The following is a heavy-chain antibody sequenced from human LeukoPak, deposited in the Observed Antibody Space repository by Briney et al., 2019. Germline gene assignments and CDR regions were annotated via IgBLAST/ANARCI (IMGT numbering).Heavy chain of an antibody. J-gene: IGHJ3*02. D-gene: IGHD1-26*01. CDR2: IYNSGST. V-gene: IGHV4-59*01. CDR3: ARASLRLWAPFDI. CDR1: GGSISSYY. Sequence: SETLSLTCTVSGGSISSYYWSWIRQPPGKGLEWIGYIYNSGSTNYNPSLKSRVTISVDTSKNQFSLKLSSVTAADTAVYYCARASLRLWAPFDIWGQGTMVTVSS.